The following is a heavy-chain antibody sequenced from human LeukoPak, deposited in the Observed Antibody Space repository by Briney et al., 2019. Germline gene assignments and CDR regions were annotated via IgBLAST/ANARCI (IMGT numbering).Heavy chain of an antibody. CDR1: GFTFSTYW. Sequence: PGGSLRLSCAASGFTFSTYWMHWVRQAPGKGLVLVSRINSAGSSTSYADSVKSRFTISRDNAKNTLYLKMNSLRAEDMAVYYCARAGQHYGDYVEFWFDPWGQGTLGTVSS. D-gene: IGHD4-17*01. CDR2: INSAGSST. CDR3: ARAGQHYGDYVEFWFDP. V-gene: IGHV3-74*01. J-gene: IGHJ5*02.